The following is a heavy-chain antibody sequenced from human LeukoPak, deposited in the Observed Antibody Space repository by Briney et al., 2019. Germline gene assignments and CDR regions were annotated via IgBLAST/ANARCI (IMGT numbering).Heavy chain of an antibody. CDR1: GFTFSSYA. V-gene: IGHV3-30-3*01. CDR3: ASPFWSGFPENYYYYGMDV. J-gene: IGHJ6*02. CDR2: ISYDGSNK. Sequence: PGRSLRLSCAASGFTFSSYAMHWVRQAPGKGLEWVAVISYDGSNKYYADSVKGRFTIFRDNSKNTLYLQMNSLRAEDTAVYYCASPFWSGFPENYYYYGMDVWGQGTTVTVSS. D-gene: IGHD3-3*01.